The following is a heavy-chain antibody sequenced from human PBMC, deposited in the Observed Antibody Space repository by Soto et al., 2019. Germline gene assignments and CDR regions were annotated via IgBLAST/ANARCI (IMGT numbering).Heavy chain of an antibody. CDR3: ARANIVVVPAARSVFDY. Sequence: LRLSCAASGFTFSSYAMHWVRQAPGKGLEWVAVISYDGSNKYYADSVKGRFTISRDNSKNTLYLQMNSLRAEDTAVYYCARANIVVVPAARSVFDYWGQGTLVTVSS. J-gene: IGHJ4*02. D-gene: IGHD2-2*01. V-gene: IGHV3-30-3*01. CDR1: GFTFSSYA. CDR2: ISYDGSNK.